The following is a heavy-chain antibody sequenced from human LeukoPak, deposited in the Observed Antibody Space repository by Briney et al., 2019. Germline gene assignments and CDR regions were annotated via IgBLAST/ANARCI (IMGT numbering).Heavy chain of an antibody. CDR1: GFTFSSYG. D-gene: IGHD3-22*01. J-gene: IGHJ4*02. CDR2: IRYDGSSK. CDR3: AKDWDYYDSSGYYSH. Sequence: PGGSLRLSCATSGFTFSSYGMHWVRQAPGKGLEWVAFIRYDGSSKYYADSVKGRFTISRDNSKNTLYLQMNSLRAEDTAVYYCAKDWDYYDSSGYYSHWGQGTLVTVSS. V-gene: IGHV3-30*02.